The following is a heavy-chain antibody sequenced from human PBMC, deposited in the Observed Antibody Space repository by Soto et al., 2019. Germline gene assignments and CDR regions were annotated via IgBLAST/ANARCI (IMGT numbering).Heavy chain of an antibody. D-gene: IGHD6-19*01. CDR3: TKNALQGAVAGPNWFDP. CDR1: GFTFSNYA. V-gene: IGHV3-23*01. Sequence: EVQLLESGGGLVEPGGSLRLSCAASGFTFSNYAMNWVRQAPGKGLEWVSAISGSGGSTYYADSVKGRFTISRDNSKNTLYVQTNSVRAEDTAVYYCTKNALQGAVAGPNWFDPWGQGTLVTVSS. CDR2: ISGSGGST. J-gene: IGHJ5*02.